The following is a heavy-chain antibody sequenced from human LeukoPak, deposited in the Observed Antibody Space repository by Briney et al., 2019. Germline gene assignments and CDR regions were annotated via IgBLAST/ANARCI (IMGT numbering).Heavy chain of an antibody. CDR3: ARDRYYDSSGYTWEGYFDY. Sequence: GGSLRLSCAASGFTFSSYSMNWVRQAPGKGLEWVSSISSSSSYIYYVDSVKGRFTISRDNAKNSLYLQMNSLRAEDTAVYYCARDRYYDSSGYTWEGYFDYWGQGTLVTVSS. CDR1: GFTFSSYS. CDR2: ISSSSSYI. J-gene: IGHJ4*02. V-gene: IGHV3-21*01. D-gene: IGHD3-22*01.